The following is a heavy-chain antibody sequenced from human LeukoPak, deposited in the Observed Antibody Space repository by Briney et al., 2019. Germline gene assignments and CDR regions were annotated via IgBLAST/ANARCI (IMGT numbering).Heavy chain of an antibody. CDR1: GFTFSDHY. CDR3: SRGGGFVWIDY. Sequence: GGFLRLSCAASGFTFSDHYMDWVRQAPGKGMEWVGRTRNKANSYTTEYAASVNGRFTISRTDSKHSLYLQMTGLKADDRAVYYCSRGGGFVWIDYWGQGTLVTVSS. CDR2: TRNKANSYTT. D-gene: IGHD3-10*01. V-gene: IGHV3-72*01. J-gene: IGHJ4*02.